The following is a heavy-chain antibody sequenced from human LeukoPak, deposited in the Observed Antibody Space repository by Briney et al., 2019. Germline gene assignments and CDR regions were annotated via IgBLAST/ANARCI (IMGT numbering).Heavy chain of an antibody. D-gene: IGHD1-1*01. CDR1: GFTFSSYW. Sequence: GGSLRLSCATSGFTFSSYWMHWVRQAPGKGLVWVSRINGDGSSTRYADSVKGRFTISRDNAKNTLYLQMNSLRAEDTAVYYCARGGLNALEAFDIWGQGTLVTVCS. J-gene: IGHJ3*02. V-gene: IGHV3-74*01. CDR3: ARGGLNALEAFDI. CDR2: INGDGSST.